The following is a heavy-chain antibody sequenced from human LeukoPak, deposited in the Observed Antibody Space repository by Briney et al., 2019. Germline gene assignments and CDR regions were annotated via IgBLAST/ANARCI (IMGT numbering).Heavy chain of an antibody. D-gene: IGHD6-13*01. CDR1: GFTFSNYA. CDR2: ISYDGTNK. V-gene: IGHV3-30-3*01. J-gene: IGHJ4*02. CDR3: ARDTGSQDSSSWYGAVDY. Sequence: GGSLRLSCAASGFTFSNYAMHWVRQAPGKGLEWVAIISYDGTNKYYADSVRGRFTISRDNSKNTLYLQMNSLRVEDTAVYYCARDTGSQDSSSWYGAVDYWGQGTLVTVSS.